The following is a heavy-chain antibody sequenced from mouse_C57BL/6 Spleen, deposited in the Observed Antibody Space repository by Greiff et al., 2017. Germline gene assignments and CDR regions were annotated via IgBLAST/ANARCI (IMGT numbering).Heavy chain of an antibody. V-gene: IGHV5-17*01. D-gene: IGHD2-2*01. CDR1: GFTFSDYG. J-gene: IGHJ4*01. CDR2: ISSGSSTI. CDR3: ANGYYYAMDY. Sequence: EVKLVESGGGLVKPGGSLKLSCAASGFTFSDYGMHWVRQAPEKGLEWVAYISSGSSTIYYADTVKGRFTISRDNDKNTLFLQMTSLRSEDTAIYYCANGYYYAMDYWGQGTSVTVSS.